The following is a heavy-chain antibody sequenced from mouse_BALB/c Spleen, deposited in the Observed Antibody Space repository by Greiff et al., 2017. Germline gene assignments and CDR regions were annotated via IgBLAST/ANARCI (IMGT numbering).Heavy chain of an antibody. J-gene: IGHJ4*01. CDR3: ARDGGYGNYVYAMDY. CDR2: ISYDGSN. V-gene: IGHV3-6*02. Sequence: DVKLQESGPGLVKPSQSLSLTCSVTGYSITSGYYWNWIRQFPGNKLEWMGYISYDGSNNYNPSLKNRISITRDTSKNQFFLKLNSVTTEDTATYYCARDGGYGNYVYAMDYWGQGTSVTVSS. CDR1: GYSITSGYY. D-gene: IGHD2-1*01.